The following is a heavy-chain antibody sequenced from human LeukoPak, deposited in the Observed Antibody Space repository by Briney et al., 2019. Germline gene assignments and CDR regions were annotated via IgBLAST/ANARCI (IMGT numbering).Heavy chain of an antibody. CDR3: ARDPQIVGATDAFDI. Sequence: SETLSLTCTVSGGSISSYYWSWIRQPPGKGLEWIGYIYYSGSTNYNPSLKSRVTISVDTSKNQFSLKLSSVTAADTAVYYCARDPQIVGATDAFDIWGQGTMVTVSS. D-gene: IGHD1-26*01. V-gene: IGHV4-59*01. CDR2: IYYSGST. CDR1: GGSISSYY. J-gene: IGHJ3*02.